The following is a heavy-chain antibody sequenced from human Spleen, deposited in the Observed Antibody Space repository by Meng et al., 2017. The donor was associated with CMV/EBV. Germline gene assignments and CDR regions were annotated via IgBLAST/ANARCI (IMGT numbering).Heavy chain of an antibody. J-gene: IGHJ4*02. CDR2: IRSKANSYAT. CDR1: GFTFSGSA. CDR3: TRRPYDSSGYYY. Sequence: SGFTFSGSAMHWVRQASGKGLEWVGRIRSKANSYATAYAASVKGRFTISRDDSKNTAYLQMNSLKTEDTAVYYYTRRPYDSSGYYYWGQGTLVTVSS. D-gene: IGHD3-22*01. V-gene: IGHV3-73*01.